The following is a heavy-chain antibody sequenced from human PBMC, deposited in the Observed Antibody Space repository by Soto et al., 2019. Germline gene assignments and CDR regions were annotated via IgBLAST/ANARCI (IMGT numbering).Heavy chain of an antibody. J-gene: IGHJ6*03. CDR2: ISAYNGNT. CDR1: GYTFTSYG. V-gene: IGHV1-18*01. Sequence: QVQLVQSGAEVKKPGASVKVSCKASGYTFTSYGISWVRQAPGQGLEWMGWISAYNGNTNYAQKLQGRGTMTTEPATSTAYMELRSLRSDDTAVYYCARLPQLMETHYYYYYMDVWGKGTTVTVSS. D-gene: IGHD2-8*01. CDR3: ARLPQLMETHYYYYYMDV.